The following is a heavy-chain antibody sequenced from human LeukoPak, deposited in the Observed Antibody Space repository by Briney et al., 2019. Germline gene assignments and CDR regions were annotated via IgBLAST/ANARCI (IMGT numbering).Heavy chain of an antibody. V-gene: IGHV4-59*08. CDR1: GGSISSYY. D-gene: IGHD5-12*01. CDR2: IYNSGST. Sequence: SETLSLTCTVSGGSISSYYWSWIRQPPGKGLEWIGNIYNSGSTNYNPSLKSRVTISVDSSKKQFYLKLISVTAADTAVYYCARQGGYASPFDYWGQGTLVTDSS. CDR3: ARQGGYASPFDY. J-gene: IGHJ4*02.